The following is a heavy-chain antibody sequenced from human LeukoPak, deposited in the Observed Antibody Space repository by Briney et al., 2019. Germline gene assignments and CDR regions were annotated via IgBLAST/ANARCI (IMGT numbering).Heavy chain of an antibody. V-gene: IGHV1-46*03. Sequence: ASVNVPCKASVYTFTSYYMHWVRQAPAQGLEWMGLIIPSGGSTSYAQKFQGRVTMTRDTSTSTVYMELSSLRSEDTAVYYCARVGLVWSGYWFDPWGQGSLVTVSS. J-gene: IGHJ5*02. CDR3: ARVGLVWSGYWFDP. CDR1: VYTFTSYY. D-gene: IGHD3-3*01. CDR2: IIPSGGST.